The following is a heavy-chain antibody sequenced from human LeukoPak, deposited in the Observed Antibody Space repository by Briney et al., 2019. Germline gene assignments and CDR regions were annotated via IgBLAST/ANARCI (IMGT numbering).Heavy chain of an antibody. CDR1: GFTFSNYA. CDR3: AKDRQAYYDSSGIFDY. V-gene: IGHV3-23*01. D-gene: IGHD3-22*01. J-gene: IGHJ4*02. Sequence: PGGSLRLSCAASGFTFSNYAMSWVRQAPGKELEWLSTIRGSGSSTYYTDSVKGRFTISRDNSKNTLYLQMNSLRAGDTAVYYCAKDRQAYYDSSGIFDYWGQGTLVTVSS. CDR2: IRGSGSST.